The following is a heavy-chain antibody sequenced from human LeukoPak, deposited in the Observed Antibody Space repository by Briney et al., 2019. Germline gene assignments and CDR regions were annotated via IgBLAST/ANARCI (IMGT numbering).Heavy chain of an antibody. D-gene: IGHD1-7*01. CDR1: DDSITMYY. CDR3: ARTNPWELKYYFDY. J-gene: IGHJ4*02. CDR2: VDHTGST. Sequence: SETLSLTCAVSDDSITMYYWTWIRQPPGKGLEWIGYVDHTGSTNFNPSLNGRVSISRDTSKNLFSLRLRSVTAADTGVYFCARTNPWELKYYFDYWGQGTLVTVSS. V-gene: IGHV4-59*01.